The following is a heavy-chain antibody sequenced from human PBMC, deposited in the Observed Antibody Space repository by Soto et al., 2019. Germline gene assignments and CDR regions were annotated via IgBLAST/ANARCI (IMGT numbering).Heavy chain of an antibody. D-gene: IGHD3-22*01. J-gene: IGHJ3*02. CDR2: INPNSGDT. Sequence: GASVKVSCKASGYTFTDYYLHWVRQAPGQGLEWMGWINPNSGDTIYAQKFQGRVTLTRGTSISTAYMELSRLRSDDTAVYYCARRKAGYYDSSGSGAFDIWGQGTMVTVSS. CDR3: ARRKAGYYDSSGSGAFDI. CDR1: GYTFTDYY. V-gene: IGHV1-2*02.